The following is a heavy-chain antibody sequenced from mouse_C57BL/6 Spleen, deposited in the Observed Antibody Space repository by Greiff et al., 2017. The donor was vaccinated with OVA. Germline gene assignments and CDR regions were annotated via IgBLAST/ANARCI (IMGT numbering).Heavy chain of an antibody. Sequence: VKLQQPGAELVKPGASVKLSCKASGYTFTSYWMHWVKQRPGQGLEWIGMIHPNSGSTNYNEKFKSKATLTVDKSSSTAYMQLSSLTSEDSAVYYCARSKGYDEGFAYWGQGTLVTVSA. J-gene: IGHJ3*01. CDR2: IHPNSGST. CDR3: ARSKGYDEGFAY. D-gene: IGHD2-2*01. V-gene: IGHV1-64*01. CDR1: GYTFTSYW.